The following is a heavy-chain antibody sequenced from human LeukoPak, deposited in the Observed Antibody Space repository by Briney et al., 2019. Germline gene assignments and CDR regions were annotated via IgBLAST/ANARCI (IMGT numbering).Heavy chain of an antibody. CDR3: ARVDSSGLDY. CDR1: GFNFSIYE. Sequence: GGSLRLSCAASGFNFSIYEMNWVRQAPGKGLEWVSSSSGSTIYYADSVKGRFTISRDNAKNSLYLQMNSLRAEDTAIYYCARVDSSGLDYWGQGTLVTVSS. J-gene: IGHJ4*02. V-gene: IGHV3-48*03. D-gene: IGHD6-19*01. CDR2: SSSGSTI.